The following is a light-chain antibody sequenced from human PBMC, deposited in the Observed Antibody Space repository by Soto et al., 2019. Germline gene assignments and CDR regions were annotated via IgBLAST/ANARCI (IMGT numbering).Light chain of an antibody. V-gene: IGLV4-69*01. J-gene: IGLJ1*01. CDR1: SGHSSYA. Sequence: QSVLTQSPSASASLGASVKLTCTLSSGHSSYAIAWHQQHPEKGPRYLMKVNSDGSHSKGNGIPDRFSGSSSGAERYLTISSLQSEDEADYYCQTWGTDISYDVFGTGTKLTVL. CDR2: VNSDGSH. CDR3: QTWGTDISYDV.